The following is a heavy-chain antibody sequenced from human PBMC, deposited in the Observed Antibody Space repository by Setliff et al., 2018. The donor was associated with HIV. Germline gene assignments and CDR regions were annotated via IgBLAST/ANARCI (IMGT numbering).Heavy chain of an antibody. CDR2: FYTSGST. CDR1: GGSISGYY. J-gene: IGHJ4*02. D-gene: IGHD6-13*01. Sequence: SETLSLTCTVSGGSISGYYWSWIRQPPGKGLEWIAYFYTSGSTNYNPSLKSRVTISVDTSKNQFSLKLSSVTAADTAVYYCAADGDTNSWYFYWGQGTQVTVSS. V-gene: IGHV4-4*08. CDR3: AADGDTNSWYFY.